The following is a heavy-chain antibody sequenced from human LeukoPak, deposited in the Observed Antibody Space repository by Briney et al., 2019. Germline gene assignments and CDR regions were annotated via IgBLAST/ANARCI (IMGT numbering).Heavy chain of an antibody. V-gene: IGHV3-23*01. J-gene: IGHJ3*02. CDR3: ARDDYGDYGAFDI. Sequence: GGSLRLSCAASGFTFSSYAMSWVRQAPGKGLEWVSAISGSGGSTYYADSVKGRFTISRDNAKNSLYLQMNSLRAEDTAVYYCARDDYGDYGAFDIWGQGTMVTVSS. CDR2: ISGSGGST. CDR1: GFTFSSYA. D-gene: IGHD4-17*01.